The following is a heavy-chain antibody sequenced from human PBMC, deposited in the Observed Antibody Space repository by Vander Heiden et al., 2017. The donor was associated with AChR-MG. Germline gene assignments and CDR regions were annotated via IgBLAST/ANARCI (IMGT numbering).Heavy chain of an antibody. CDR3: ARVYDRHRHSPGYYYYGMDV. CDR1: GGSISSYY. Sequence: QVQLPESGPGLVKPSETLSLTCTVSGGSISSYYWSWIRQPPGKGLEWIGYIYYSGSTNYNPSLKSRVTISVDTSKNQFSLKLSSVTAADTAVYYCARVYDRHRHSPGYYYYGMDVWGQGTTVTVSS. V-gene: IGHV4-59*01. CDR2: IYYSGST. D-gene: IGHD3-3*01. J-gene: IGHJ6*02.